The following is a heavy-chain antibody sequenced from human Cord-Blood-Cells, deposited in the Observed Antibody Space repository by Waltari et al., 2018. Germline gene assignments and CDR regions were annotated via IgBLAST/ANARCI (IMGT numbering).Heavy chain of an antibody. CDR2: IIPIFGTA. Sequence: QVQLVQSGDEVKKPGSSVKVSCKASGGTFSSYANSWVRQAPGQGLEWMGGIIPIFGTANDAQKCQGRVTITADESTSTAYMELSSLRSEDTAVYYCARVNDFWSGYYFDYWGQGTLVTVSS. J-gene: IGHJ4*02. CDR1: GGTFSSYA. D-gene: IGHD3-3*01. V-gene: IGHV1-69*01. CDR3: ARVNDFWSGYYFDY.